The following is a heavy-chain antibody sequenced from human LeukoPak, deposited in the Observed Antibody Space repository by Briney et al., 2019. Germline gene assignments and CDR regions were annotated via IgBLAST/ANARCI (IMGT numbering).Heavy chain of an antibody. D-gene: IGHD6-6*01. Sequence: ASVKVSCTASGYTFTSYGISWVRQAPGQGLEWLGWISAYNGNTNYAQKLQGRFTMTTDTSTSTAYVELRSLRSDDTAVYYCARDPHSSSPLGYWGQGTLVTVSS. CDR2: ISAYNGNT. V-gene: IGHV1-18*01. J-gene: IGHJ4*02. CDR3: ARDPHSSSPLGY. CDR1: GYTFTSYG.